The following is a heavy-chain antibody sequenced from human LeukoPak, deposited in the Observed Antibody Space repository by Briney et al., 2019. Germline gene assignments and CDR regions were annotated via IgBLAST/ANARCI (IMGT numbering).Heavy chain of an antibody. CDR1: GFTFSSYA. J-gene: IGHJ4*02. V-gene: IGHV3-64*01. D-gene: IGHD3-10*01. Sequence: GGSLRLSCAASGFTFSSYAMHWVRQAPGKGLEYVSAISSNGGSTYYANSVKGRFTISRDNSKNTLYLQMGSLRAEDMAVYYCARESWFGEFDYWGQGTLVTVSS. CDR2: ISSNGGST. CDR3: ARESWFGEFDY.